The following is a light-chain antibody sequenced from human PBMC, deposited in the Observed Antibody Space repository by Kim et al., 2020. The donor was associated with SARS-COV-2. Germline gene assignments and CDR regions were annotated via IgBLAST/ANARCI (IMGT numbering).Light chain of an antibody. Sequence: SPGERATLSCRASQSVSSSYLAWYQQKPGQAPRLLIYGASSRATGIPDRFSGSGSGTDFTLTISRLEPEDFAVFYCQQYGSSPLTFGGGTKVDIK. CDR3: QQYGSSPLT. V-gene: IGKV3-20*01. J-gene: IGKJ4*01. CDR2: GAS. CDR1: QSVSSSY.